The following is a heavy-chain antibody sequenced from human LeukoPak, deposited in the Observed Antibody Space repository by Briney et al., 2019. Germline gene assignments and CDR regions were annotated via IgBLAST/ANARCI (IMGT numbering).Heavy chain of an antibody. Sequence: SETLSLTCTVSDDSISSNDHYWSWIRQPPGKGLEWIGYMYYSGRTFFNPSLKSRLTISVDTSKSQFSLKLSSVTAADTAVYYCARGEILAGYYMDVWGKGTSVSVSS. CDR3: ARGEILAGYYMDV. CDR1: DDSISSNDHY. CDR2: MYYSGRT. J-gene: IGHJ6*03. D-gene: IGHD3-9*01. V-gene: IGHV4-30-4*01.